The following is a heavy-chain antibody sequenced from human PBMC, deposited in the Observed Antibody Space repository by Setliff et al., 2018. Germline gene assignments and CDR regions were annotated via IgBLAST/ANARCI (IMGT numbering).Heavy chain of an antibody. Sequence: GASLTLSCAASTFSFSSYWMSWVRQAPGKGLEWVANIKQDGSEKYYVDSVKGRFTISRDNAKNSLYLQMNSLRAEDSAVYYCVRDWYFYDTSGYFKGAPFDYWGQGTPVTVSS. CDR3: VRDWYFYDTSGYFKGAPFDY. D-gene: IGHD3-22*01. CDR1: TFSFSSYW. V-gene: IGHV3-7*03. J-gene: IGHJ4*02. CDR2: IKQDGSEK.